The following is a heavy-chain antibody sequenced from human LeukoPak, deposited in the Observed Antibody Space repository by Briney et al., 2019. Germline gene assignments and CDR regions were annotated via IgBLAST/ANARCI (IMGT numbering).Heavy chain of an antibody. Sequence: PGGTLRLSCAASRFTFSSYGMSWVRQAPGKGLEWVSAISGSGGSTYYADSVKGRFTISRDNFKNTLYLQLNSLRAEDTAVYYCAKDFFGSGSSLYNYFDYWGQGTLVTVSS. CDR1: RFTFSSYG. CDR3: AKDFFGSGSSLYNYFDY. V-gene: IGHV3-23*01. D-gene: IGHD6-13*01. CDR2: ISGSGGST. J-gene: IGHJ4*02.